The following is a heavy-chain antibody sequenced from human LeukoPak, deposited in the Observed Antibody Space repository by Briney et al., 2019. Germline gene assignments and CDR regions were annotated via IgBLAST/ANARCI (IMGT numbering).Heavy chain of an antibody. Sequence: TGEALKIACKGSGDSFTSYCIGWGLPSPGEGLEWMGIIYCCDSDTRYSPSFQGQVTISADKSISTAYLQWSSLKASDTAMYYCARHVPSIAAAGGRIAVADPTLDYWGQGTLVTVSS. CDR1: GDSFTSYC. D-gene: IGHD6-13*01. CDR3: ARHVPSIAAAGGRIAVADPTLDY. V-gene: IGHV5-51*01. CDR2: IYCCDSDT. J-gene: IGHJ4*02.